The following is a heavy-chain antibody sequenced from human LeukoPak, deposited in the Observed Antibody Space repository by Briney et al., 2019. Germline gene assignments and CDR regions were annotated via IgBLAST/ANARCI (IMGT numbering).Heavy chain of an antibody. CDR2: VSTSGGGT. CDR3: AKRYNSEYLAPVQN. Sequence: GGSLRLSCAASGFTFSSYAMAWVRQAPGKGLEWVSTVSTSGGGTYYADSVKGRFTISRDNSKNTLYLQMNSLRAEDTAVFYCAKRYNSEYLAPVQNWGQGTLVTVSS. J-gene: IGHJ4*02. V-gene: IGHV3-23*01. CDR1: GFTFSSYA. D-gene: IGHD1-1*01.